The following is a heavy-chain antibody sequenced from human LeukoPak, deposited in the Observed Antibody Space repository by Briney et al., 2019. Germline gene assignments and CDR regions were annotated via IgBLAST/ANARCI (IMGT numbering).Heavy chain of an antibody. V-gene: IGHV4-61*02. CDR3: ARSIVGATGYAFDI. CDR2: IYTSGST. D-gene: IGHD1-26*01. CDR1: GGSISSGSFY. Sequence: SQTLSLTCTVSGGSISSGSFYWSWIRQPAGKGLEWIGRIYTSGSTNYNPSLKSRVTISVDTSKNQFSLKLSSVTAADTAVYYCARSIVGATGYAFDIWGQGTMVTVSS. J-gene: IGHJ3*02.